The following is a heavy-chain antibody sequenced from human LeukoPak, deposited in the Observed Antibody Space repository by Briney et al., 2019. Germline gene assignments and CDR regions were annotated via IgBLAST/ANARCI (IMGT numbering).Heavy chain of an antibody. V-gene: IGHV3-48*03. CDR3: ASTGGYGSGTYDYYYFGMDV. J-gene: IGHJ6*02. CDR2: ITSSGRII. D-gene: IGHD3-10*01. CDR1: GFTFSSYE. Sequence: GGSLRLSCAAPGFTFSSYEMNWVRQAPGKGLEWVAYITSSGRIIYYADSVKGRFTISRDNAKNSLYLQMNSLRAEDTAVYYCASTGGYGSGTYDYYYFGMDVWGQGTTVTVSS.